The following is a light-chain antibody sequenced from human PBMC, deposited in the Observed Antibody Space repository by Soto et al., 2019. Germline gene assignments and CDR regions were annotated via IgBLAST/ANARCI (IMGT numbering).Light chain of an antibody. CDR3: QQYDNSPIT. Sequence: EIPLTHSPCTRSLSPGTRASLSCGASQSISSSFLAWYQQKPGQAPRLLIYGASSRATGIPDRFSGTGSETDFTLTISRLEPEDFAVYYCQQYDNSPITFGQGTRLEIK. J-gene: IGKJ5*01. V-gene: IGKV3-20*01. CDR1: QSISSSF. CDR2: GAS.